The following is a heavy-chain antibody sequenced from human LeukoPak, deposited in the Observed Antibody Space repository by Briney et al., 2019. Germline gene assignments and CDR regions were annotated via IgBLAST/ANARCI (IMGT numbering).Heavy chain of an antibody. CDR3: TTDRNHYGADY. V-gene: IGHV3-15*01. CDR2: IKSNTDGGRT. D-gene: IGHD4-17*01. Sequence: PGGSLRLSCAASGFTFSNAWMNWVRQAPGKGLEWVGRIKSNTDGGRTDFAAPVKGRFTISRDDSKNTLFLQMNSLKTEDTAVYYCTTDRNHYGADYWGQGTLVTVSS. CDR1: GFTFSNAW. J-gene: IGHJ4*02.